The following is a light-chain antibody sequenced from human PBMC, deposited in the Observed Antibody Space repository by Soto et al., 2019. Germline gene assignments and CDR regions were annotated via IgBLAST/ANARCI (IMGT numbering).Light chain of an antibody. J-gene: IGLJ2*01. CDR2: EVS. CDR3: SSYSSSSTLGV. Sequence: QSVLTQPASVSGSPGQSITISCTGTRSDVGGYNFVSWYQQHPGKAPKLMIYEVSNRPSGVSTRFSGSKSGNTASLTISGLQAEDEAAYYCSSYSSSSTLGVFGGGTKVTVL. CDR1: RSDVGGYNF. V-gene: IGLV2-14*01.